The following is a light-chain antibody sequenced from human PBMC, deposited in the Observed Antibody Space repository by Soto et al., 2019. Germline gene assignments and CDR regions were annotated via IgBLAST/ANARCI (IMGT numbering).Light chain of an antibody. CDR3: QQYGSSGT. J-gene: IGKJ1*01. Sequence: EIVLTQSPGTLSLYPGERATLSCRASQSVSNNYLAWYQQKPGQAPRLLTYGASNRATGIPDRFSGSGSGTDFTLTISRLEPEDFAVYYCQQYGSSGTFGQGTKV. V-gene: IGKV3-20*01. CDR2: GAS. CDR1: QSVSNNY.